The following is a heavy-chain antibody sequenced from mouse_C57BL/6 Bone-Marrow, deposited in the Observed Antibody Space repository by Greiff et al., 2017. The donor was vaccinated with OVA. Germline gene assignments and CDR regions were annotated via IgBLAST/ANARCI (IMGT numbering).Heavy chain of an antibody. Sequence: QVQLQQPGAELVRPGSSVKLSCKASGYTFTSYWMDWVKQRPGQGLEWIGNIYPSDSETHYNQKFKDKATFTVDKSSSTAYMQLSSLTSEDSAVYYCARFWATNWDLDYWGQGTTLTVSS. CDR1: GYTFTSYW. J-gene: IGHJ2*01. V-gene: IGHV1-61*01. CDR3: ARFWATNWDLDY. CDR2: IYPSDSET. D-gene: IGHD4-1*01.